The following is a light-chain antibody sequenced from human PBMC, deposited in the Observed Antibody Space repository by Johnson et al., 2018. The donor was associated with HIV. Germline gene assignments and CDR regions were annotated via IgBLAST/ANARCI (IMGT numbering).Light chain of an antibody. CDR1: SSNIGNNY. V-gene: IGLV1-51*02. CDR3: GTWDSSLSAGV. J-gene: IGLJ1*01. Sequence: QFVFTQPPSVSAAPGQKVTISCSGSSSNIGNNYVSWYQQLPGTAPKLLIYENNKRPSGIPDRFSASKSGTSATLGITGLQTGDEADYYCGTWDSSLSAGVFGTGTNVTVL. CDR2: ENN.